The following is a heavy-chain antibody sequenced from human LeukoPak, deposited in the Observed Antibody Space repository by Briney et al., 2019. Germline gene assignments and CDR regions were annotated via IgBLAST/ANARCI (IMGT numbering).Heavy chain of an antibody. CDR3: ARDGCSGGSCYRDYYGMDV. J-gene: IGHJ6*02. V-gene: IGHV4-59*01. CDR2: IYYSGST. D-gene: IGHD2-15*01. CDR1: GGSISSYY. Sequence: SETLSLTCTVSGGSISSYYWNWIRQPPGKGLEWIGYIYYSGSTNYNPSLKSRVTISVDTSKNQFSLKLSSVTAADTAVYYCARDGCSGGSCYRDYYGMDVWGQGTTVTVSS.